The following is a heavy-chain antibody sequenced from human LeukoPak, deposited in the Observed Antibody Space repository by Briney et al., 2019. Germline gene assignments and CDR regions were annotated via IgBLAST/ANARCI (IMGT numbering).Heavy chain of an antibody. CDR1: GFTFSNAW. D-gene: IGHD6-19*01. CDR3: TTSSYSSGLHYYYYYYMDV. V-gene: IGHV3-15*01. Sequence: GGSLRPSCAASGFTFSNAWMNWVRQAPGKGLEWVGRIKSTTDGGTTDYAAPVKGRFTISREDSESTLFLQMNSLKIEDTAVYYCTTSSYSSGLHYYYYYYMDVWGKGTTVTVSS. CDR2: IKSTTDGGTT. J-gene: IGHJ6*03.